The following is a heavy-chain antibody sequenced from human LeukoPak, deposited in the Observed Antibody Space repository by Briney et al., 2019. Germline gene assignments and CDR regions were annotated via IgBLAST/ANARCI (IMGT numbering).Heavy chain of an antibody. Sequence: SETLSLTCTVSGGSITVSSYYWGWIRQPPGKGLEWIGTIFYTGSTFYTPSLKSRVTLSVDRSKNQFSLNLRSVTAADTAVYFCARVPSSYCENTSCFNVDQWGQGSLVTVSS. D-gene: IGHD2-2*01. CDR1: GGSITVSSYY. CDR3: ARVPSSYCENTSCFNVDQ. V-gene: IGHV4-39*02. J-gene: IGHJ4*02. CDR2: IFYTGST.